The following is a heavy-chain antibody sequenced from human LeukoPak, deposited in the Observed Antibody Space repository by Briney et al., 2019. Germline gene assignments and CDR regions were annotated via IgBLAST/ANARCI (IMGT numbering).Heavy chain of an antibody. J-gene: IGHJ4*02. D-gene: IGHD2-2*01. Sequence: GGSLRLSCAASGFTFSSYWMSWVRQAPGKGLEWVANIKQDGSEKYYVESVKGRFTISRDNAKNSLYLQMNSLRAEDTALYYCARGRYCSRTSCENFDYWAQGTLVTVSS. CDR2: IKQDGSEK. CDR1: GFTFSSYW. CDR3: ARGRYCSRTSCENFDY. V-gene: IGHV3-7*01.